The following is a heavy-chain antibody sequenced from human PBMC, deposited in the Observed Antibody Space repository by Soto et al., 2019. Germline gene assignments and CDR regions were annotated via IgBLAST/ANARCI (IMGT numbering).Heavy chain of an antibody. CDR1: GDSVTSGAYY. Sequence: SETLSLTCAVSGDSVTSGAYYWSWIRQHPGKGLEWIGYIYYSGRTYYNPSLKSRLTISLDTSKDQFSLKLNSVTAADTAVYYCARGSRHSSSYSDSSFDPWGQGTLVTVSS. V-gene: IGHV4-31*11. CDR3: ARGSRHSSSYSDSSFDP. J-gene: IGHJ5*02. CDR2: IYYSGRT. D-gene: IGHD2-2*02.